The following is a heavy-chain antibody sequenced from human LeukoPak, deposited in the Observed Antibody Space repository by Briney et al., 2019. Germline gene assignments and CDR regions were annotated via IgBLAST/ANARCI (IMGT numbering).Heavy chain of an antibody. J-gene: IGHJ4*02. CDR2: IYTSGST. D-gene: IGHD6-13*01. V-gene: IGHV4-4*07. CDR3: ARVTGYVMEDYLDY. Sequence: SETLSLTCTVSGGSISSYYWSWIRQPAGKGLEWIGRIYTSGSTNYNPSLKSRVTISVDTSKNQFSLRLSSVTAADTAVYYCARVTGYVMEDYLDYWGRGTLVTVSS. CDR1: GGSISSYY.